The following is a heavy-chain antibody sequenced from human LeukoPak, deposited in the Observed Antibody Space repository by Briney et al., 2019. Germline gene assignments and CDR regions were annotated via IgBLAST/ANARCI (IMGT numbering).Heavy chain of an antibody. V-gene: IGHV3-21*01. Sequence: GGSLRLSCAASGFTFSSYSMNWVRQAPGKGLEWVSSTSSGSSNIYYADSVKGRFTISRDNAKNSLYLQMNSLRAEDTAVYYCARGTGYSNRVNAFDIWGQGTMVTVSS. CDR3: ARGTGYSNRVNAFDI. CDR2: TSSGSSNI. CDR1: GFTFSSYS. J-gene: IGHJ3*02. D-gene: IGHD6-13*01.